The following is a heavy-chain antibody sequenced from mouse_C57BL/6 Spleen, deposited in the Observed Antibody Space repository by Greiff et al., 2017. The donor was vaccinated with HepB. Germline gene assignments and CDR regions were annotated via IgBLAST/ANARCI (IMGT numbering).Heavy chain of an antibody. CDR1: GFNIKDYY. J-gene: IGHJ2*01. CDR2: IDPEDGDT. Sequence: VQLKQSGAELVRPGASVKLSCTASGFNIKDYYMHWVKQRPEQGLEWIGRIDPEDGDTEYAPKFQGKATMTADTSSNTAYLQLSSLTSEDTAVYYCTKVYGSKHYFDYWGQGTTLTVSS. V-gene: IGHV14-1*01. CDR3: TKVYGSKHYFDY. D-gene: IGHD1-1*01.